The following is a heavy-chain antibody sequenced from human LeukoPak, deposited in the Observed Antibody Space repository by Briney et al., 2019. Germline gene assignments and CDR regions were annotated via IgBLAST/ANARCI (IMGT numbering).Heavy chain of an antibody. D-gene: IGHD2-2*01. CDR3: ARDGVTWFAIVPALAVNWFDP. Sequence: GASVKVSCKASGYTFSSYSIHWVRQAPGQRLEWMGWINAGKGNIKYSQKFEGRVNFTRDTSANTAYMELSDLRSEDTAVYYCARDGVTWFAIVPALAVNWFDPWGQGTLVTVSS. CDR2: INAGKGNI. J-gene: IGHJ5*02. CDR1: GYTFSSYS. V-gene: IGHV1-3*01.